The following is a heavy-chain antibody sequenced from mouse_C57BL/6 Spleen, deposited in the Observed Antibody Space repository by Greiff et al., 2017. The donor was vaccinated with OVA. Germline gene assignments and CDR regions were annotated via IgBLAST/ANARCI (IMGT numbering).Heavy chain of an antibody. D-gene: IGHD1-1*01. CDR2: IDPETGGT. V-gene: IGHV1-15*01. CDR3: ARRAVVAPLDY. CDR1: GYTFTDYE. Sequence: QVQLQQSGAELVRPGASVTLSCKASGYTFTDYEMHWVKQTPVHGLEWIGAIDPETGGTAYNQKFKGKAILTVDTSSSTAYMQLSSLTSEDSAVYYCARRAVVAPLDYWGQGTTLTVSS. J-gene: IGHJ2*01.